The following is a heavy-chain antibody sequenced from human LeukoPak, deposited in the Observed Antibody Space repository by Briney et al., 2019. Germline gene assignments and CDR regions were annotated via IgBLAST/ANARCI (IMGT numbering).Heavy chain of an antibody. CDR3: ARDHQGDYGGNSQQLGLNYYYYGMDV. J-gene: IGHJ6*02. CDR2: IWYDGSNK. CDR1: GFTFSSYG. D-gene: IGHD4-23*01. Sequence: GSLRLPCAASGFTFSSYGMHWVRQAPGKGLEWVAVIWYDGSNKYYADSVKGRFTISRDNSKNTLYLQMNSLRAEDTAVYYCARDHQGDYGGNSQQLGLNYYYYGMDVWGQGTTVTVSS. V-gene: IGHV3-33*01.